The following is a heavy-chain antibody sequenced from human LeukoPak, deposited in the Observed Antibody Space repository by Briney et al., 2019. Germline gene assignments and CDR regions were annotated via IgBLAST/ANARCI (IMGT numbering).Heavy chain of an antibody. V-gene: IGHV1-2*04. J-gene: IGHJ4*02. CDR3: ARGGLAAAGTFDY. D-gene: IGHD6-13*01. CDR2: INPNSGGT. CDR1: GYTFTGYY. Sequence: ASVKVSCKASGYTFTGYYMHWVRQAPGQGLEWMGWINPNSGGTNYAQKFQGWVTITRDTSISTAYMELSRLRSDDTAVYYCARGGLAAAGTFDYWGQGTLVTVSS.